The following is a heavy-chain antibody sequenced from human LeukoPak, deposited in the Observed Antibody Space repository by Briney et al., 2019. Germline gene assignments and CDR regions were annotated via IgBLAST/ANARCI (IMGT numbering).Heavy chain of an antibody. CDR2: IYTSGTI. Sequence: ASETLSLTCTVSAGSISSYYWSWIRQPAGTALKWIGRIYTSGTITYNPSLKSGVTMSVETSKNQFSLKLSPVTAADTAVYYCARDSGTTGEVKFDPWGQGSLVTVSS. CDR1: AGSISSYY. CDR3: ARDSGTTGEVKFDP. D-gene: IGHD3-10*01. J-gene: IGHJ5*02. V-gene: IGHV4-4*07.